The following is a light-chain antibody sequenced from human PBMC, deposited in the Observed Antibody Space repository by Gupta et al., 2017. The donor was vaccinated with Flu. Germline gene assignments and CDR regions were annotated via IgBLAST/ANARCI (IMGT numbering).Light chain of an antibody. CDR1: TFPRQY. CDR2: KDT. Sequence: SAELTQPPSVSVSPGQTASITCSGDTFPRQYASWYQQRPGQAPVLVIYKDTERPSGSPERFSGASSGKTATLTISGVLAEDEADYYCQSRVNVGTGVFGGGTKVTVL. CDR3: QSRVNVGTGV. J-gene: IGLJ3*02. V-gene: IGLV3-25*03.